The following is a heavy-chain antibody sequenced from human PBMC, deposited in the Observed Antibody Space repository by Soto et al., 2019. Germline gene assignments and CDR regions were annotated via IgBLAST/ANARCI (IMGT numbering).Heavy chain of an antibody. CDR3: ARDSGCSSGGGCGFDP. CDR2: INPNSGGT. J-gene: IGHJ5*02. Sequence: ASVKVSCKASGYTFTGYYMHWVRQAPGQGLEWMGWINPNSGGTNYAQKFQGWVTMTRDTSISTAYMELSRLRSDDTAVYYCARDSGCSSGGGCGFDPWGQGTLVTVSS. D-gene: IGHD6-19*01. CDR1: GYTFTGYY. V-gene: IGHV1-2*04.